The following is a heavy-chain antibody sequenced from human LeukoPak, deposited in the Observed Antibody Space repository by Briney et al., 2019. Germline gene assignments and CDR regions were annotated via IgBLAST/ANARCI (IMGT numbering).Heavy chain of an antibody. V-gene: IGHV1-2*02. J-gene: IGHJ6*04. CDR2: TNPNSGAT. D-gene: IGHD6-6*01. Sequence: ASVKVSCKTSGYTFTGYYMHWVRQAPGQGLEWMGWTNPNSGATNYAQKFQGRVTITRNTSISTAYMELSSLRSEDTAVYYCARVRGYSSSMDVWGKGTTVTVSS. CDR3: ARVRGYSSSMDV. CDR1: GYTFTGYY.